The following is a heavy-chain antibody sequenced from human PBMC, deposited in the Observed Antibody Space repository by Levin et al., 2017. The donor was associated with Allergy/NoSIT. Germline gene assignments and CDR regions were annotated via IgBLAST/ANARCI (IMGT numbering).Heavy chain of an antibody. D-gene: IGHD3-16*02. Sequence: PSETLSLTCTVSGGSISSYYWSWIRQPPGKGLEWIGYIYYSGSTNYNPSLKSRVTITVDTSKNQSSLKLSSVAAADTAVYCCARAGGGVIVATTHDYWGQGTLVTVSS. CDR2: IYYSGST. CDR1: GGSISSYY. V-gene: IGHV4-59*01. CDR3: ARAGGGVIVATTHDY. J-gene: IGHJ4*02.